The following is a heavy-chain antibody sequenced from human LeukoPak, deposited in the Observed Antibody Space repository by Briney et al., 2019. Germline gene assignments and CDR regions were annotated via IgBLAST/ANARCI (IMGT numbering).Heavy chain of an antibody. CDR3: ARAVAGTFYFDY. V-gene: IGHV3-33*01. CDR2: IWYDGSNK. Sequence: GGSLRLSCAASGFTFSSYGMPWVRQAPGKGLEWVAVIWYDGSNKYYADSVKGRFTISRDNSKNTLYLQMNSLRAEDTAVYYCARAVAGTFYFDYWGQGTLVTVSS. J-gene: IGHJ4*02. D-gene: IGHD6-19*01. CDR1: GFTFSSYG.